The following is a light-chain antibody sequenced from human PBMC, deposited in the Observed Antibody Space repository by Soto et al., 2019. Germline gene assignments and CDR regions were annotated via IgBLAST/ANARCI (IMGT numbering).Light chain of an antibody. Sequence: DIQMTQSPSSLSASVGDRVTITCRASQSISNYLNWYQQKPGKAPKLLMYAASSLQSGVPSRFSGSGSGTDCTLTISSLQPEDFATYYCQQSYSTPRTCGQGTKVEIK. CDR2: AAS. J-gene: IGKJ1*01. CDR1: QSISNY. CDR3: QQSYSTPRT. V-gene: IGKV1-39*01.